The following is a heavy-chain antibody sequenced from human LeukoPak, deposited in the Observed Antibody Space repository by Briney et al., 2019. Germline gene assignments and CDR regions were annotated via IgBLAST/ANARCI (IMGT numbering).Heavy chain of an antibody. V-gene: IGHV4-61*01. J-gene: IGHJ5*02. CDR2: IFYGGST. CDR3: ARVGQQPS. D-gene: IGHD6-13*01. CDR1: GASVNSGSYY. Sequence: SETLSLTCTASGASVNSGSYYWSWIRQSPGKGLEWIGYIFYGGSTNYNPSLKSRVTISGDTSKNQLSLKLSSVTAADTAVYYCARVGQQPSWGQGTLVTVSS.